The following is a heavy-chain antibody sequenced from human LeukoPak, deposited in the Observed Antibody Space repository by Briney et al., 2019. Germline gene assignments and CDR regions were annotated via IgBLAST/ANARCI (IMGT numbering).Heavy chain of an antibody. J-gene: IGHJ5*02. CDR2: IIPIFGSS. Sequence: ASVKVSCKASGGTFNNYAINWVRQAPGQGLEWMGGIIPIFGSSNYAQKFQGRVTMTRDTSTSTVYMELSSLRSEDTAVYYCARDAAELWFGNPPGYNWFDPWGQGTLVTVSS. D-gene: IGHD3-10*01. V-gene: IGHV1-69*05. CDR3: ARDAAELWFGNPPGYNWFDP. CDR1: GGTFNNYA.